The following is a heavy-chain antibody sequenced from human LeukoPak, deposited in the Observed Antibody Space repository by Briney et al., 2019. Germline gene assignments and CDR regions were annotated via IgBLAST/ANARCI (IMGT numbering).Heavy chain of an antibody. Sequence: PGGSLRLSCAASGFTFSSYGMHWVRQAPGKGLEWVAVIWYDGSNKYYADSVKGRFTISRDNSKNTLYLQMNSLRAEDTAVYYCATLWGNYNPLDHWGQGTLVTVSS. CDR1: GFTFSSYG. J-gene: IGHJ4*02. CDR3: ATLWGNYNPLDH. CDR2: IWYDGSNK. D-gene: IGHD1-7*01. V-gene: IGHV3-33*01.